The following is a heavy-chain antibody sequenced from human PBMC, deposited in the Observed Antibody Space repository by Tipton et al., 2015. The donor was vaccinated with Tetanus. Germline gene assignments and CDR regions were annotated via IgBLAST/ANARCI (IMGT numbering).Heavy chain of an antibody. CDR3: ARPGGSSWYTHYLDY. V-gene: IGHV4-39*01. D-gene: IGHD6-13*01. CDR2: IYYSGST. Sequence: TLSLTCTVSGGSTSSSSYFWGWIRQPPGKGLEWIGSIYYSGSTYYNPSLKSRVTISVDTSKNQFSLKLSSVTTADTAVYYCARPGGSSWYTHYLDYWGQGTLVTVSS. J-gene: IGHJ4*02. CDR1: GGSTSSSSYF.